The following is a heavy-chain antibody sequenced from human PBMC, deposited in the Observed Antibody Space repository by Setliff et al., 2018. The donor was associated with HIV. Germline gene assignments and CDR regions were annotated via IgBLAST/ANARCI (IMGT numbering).Heavy chain of an antibody. D-gene: IGHD3-3*01. Sequence: GASVKVSCKASGGTFRGFGISWVVQAPGQGLEWMGQIIPIFGTPRYAQDFQGRVTMTTDTSTSTVYMELRSLRSDDTAVYYCARDQGFWSGFTYNYYMDVWGKGTTVTVSS. J-gene: IGHJ6*03. CDR3: ARDQGFWSGFTYNYYMDV. CDR2: IIPIFGTP. V-gene: IGHV1-69*05. CDR1: GGTFRGFG.